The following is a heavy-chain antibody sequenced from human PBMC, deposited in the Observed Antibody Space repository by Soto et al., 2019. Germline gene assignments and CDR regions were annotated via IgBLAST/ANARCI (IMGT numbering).Heavy chain of an antibody. D-gene: IGHD6-13*01. J-gene: IGHJ4*02. CDR1: GGSISNGGYY. CDR2: VYYSGST. V-gene: IGHV4-31*03. Sequence: SETLSLTCTVSGGSISNGGYYWSWIRQHPGKGLEWIGYVYYSGSTYYNPSLKSRVTISVDTSKNQISLKLNSVTAADTAVYYCARGRGDAAGTRFASWGQGILVTV. CDR3: ARGRGDAAGTRFAS.